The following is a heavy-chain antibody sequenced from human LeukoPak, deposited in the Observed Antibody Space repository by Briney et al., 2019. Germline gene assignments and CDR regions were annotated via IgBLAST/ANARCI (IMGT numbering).Heavy chain of an antibody. V-gene: IGHV1-2*02. CDR3: ARSRYYYDSSDP. D-gene: IGHD3-22*01. CDR2: INPNSGGT. J-gene: IGHJ5*02. Sequence: ASVKVSCKASGYTFTGYYMHWVRQAPRQGLEWMGWINPNSGGTNYAQKFQGRVTMTRDTSISTAYMELSRLRSDDTAVYYCARSRYYYDSSDPWGQGTLVTVSS. CDR1: GYTFTGYY.